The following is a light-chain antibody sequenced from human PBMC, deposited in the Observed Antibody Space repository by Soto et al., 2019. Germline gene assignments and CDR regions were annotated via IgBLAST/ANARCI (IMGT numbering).Light chain of an antibody. CDR1: QSVSSY. CDR3: QLRSNWPPWT. CDR2: DAS. V-gene: IGKV3-11*01. Sequence: EIVLTQSPATLSLSPGEIATLSCRSSQSVSSYLSCYQQKPGQAPSLLIYDASNSATGVPARFSGSGSGSEFTLPISSLEPEDFAVYYCQLRSNWPPWTFGQGTKVDI. J-gene: IGKJ1*01.